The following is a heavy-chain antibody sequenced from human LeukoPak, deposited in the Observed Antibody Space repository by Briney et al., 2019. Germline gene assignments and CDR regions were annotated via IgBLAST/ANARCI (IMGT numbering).Heavy chain of an antibody. D-gene: IGHD3-16*01. CDR3: AREGARLTLDY. CDR2: ISSSSSYK. CDR1: GFIFHDYA. J-gene: IGHJ4*02. Sequence: PGGSLRLSCAAPGFIFHDYAIHWVRQPPGKGLEWVSSISSSSSYKYYADSVKGRFTISRDNAKNSLYLQMNSLRAEDTAVYYCAREGARLTLDYWGQGTLVTVSS. V-gene: IGHV3-21*01.